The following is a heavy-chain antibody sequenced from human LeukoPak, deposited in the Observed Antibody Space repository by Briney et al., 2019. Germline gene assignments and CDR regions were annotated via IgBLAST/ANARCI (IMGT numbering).Heavy chain of an antibody. J-gene: IGHJ6*02. CDR3: ARQEGASSTSFYGMDV. V-gene: IGHV4-39*01. CDR2: IYYSGNT. CDR1: GGSVSSSSYY. D-gene: IGHD6-6*01. Sequence: SETLSLTCTVSGGSVSSSSYYWGWVRQPPGKGLEWIGTIYYSGNTYYNPSLKSRVTISVDTSKHQFSLTLSSVTAADTAIYYCARQEGASSTSFYGMDVWGQGTTVTVSS.